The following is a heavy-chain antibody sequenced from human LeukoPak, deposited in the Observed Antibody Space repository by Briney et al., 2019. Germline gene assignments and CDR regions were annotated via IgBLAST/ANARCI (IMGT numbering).Heavy chain of an antibody. CDR3: TTCNYYDFWSGYYLNYYYMDV. CDR1: GFTVSSNY. CDR2: IKSKTDAGTT. Sequence: PAGSLRLSCAASGFTVSSNYMSWVRQAPGKGLEWVGRIKSKTDAGTTDYAAHVKGRFTISRDDSKNTLYLQMNSLKTEDTAVYYCTTCNYYDFWSGYYLNYYYMDVWGKGTTVTVSS. D-gene: IGHD3-3*01. J-gene: IGHJ6*03. V-gene: IGHV3-15*01.